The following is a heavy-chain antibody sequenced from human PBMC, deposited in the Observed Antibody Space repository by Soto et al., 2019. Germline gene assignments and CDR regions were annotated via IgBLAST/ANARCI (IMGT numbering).Heavy chain of an antibody. J-gene: IGHJ6*02. V-gene: IGHV3-30*18. Sequence: ESGGGVVQPGRSLRLSCAASGFTFSSYGMHWVRQAPGKGLEWVAVILYDGSKKYYADSVKGRFTISRDNSKNTLYLQMSSLRAEDTALYYCVKDGSSGWPYFDDMDVWGQVTTVTVSS. D-gene: IGHD6-19*01. CDR2: ILYDGSKK. CDR3: VKDGSSGWPYFDDMDV. CDR1: GFTFSSYG.